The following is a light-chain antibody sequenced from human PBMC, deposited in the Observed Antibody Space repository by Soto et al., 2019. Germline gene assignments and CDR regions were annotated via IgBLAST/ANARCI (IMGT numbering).Light chain of an antibody. J-gene: IGKJ1*01. CDR3: QQRSDWPPT. V-gene: IGKV3-15*01. Sequence: EIVMTQSPATLSVSPGERATLSCRASQSVRSNLAWYQQKPGQAPRLLIYGASTRATGMPARFSGSGSGTEFTLTISSLQSEDFAVYYCQQRSDWPPTFGQGTKVDIK. CDR2: GAS. CDR1: QSVRSN.